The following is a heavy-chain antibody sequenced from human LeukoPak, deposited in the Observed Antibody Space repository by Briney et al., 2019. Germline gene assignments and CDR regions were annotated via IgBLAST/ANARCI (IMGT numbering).Heavy chain of an antibody. CDR2: ISPSSGTV. J-gene: IGHJ4*02. CDR1: GFTFSGYS. V-gene: IGHV3-48*02. D-gene: IGHD6-13*01. CDR3: ARAAYSSSPDY. Sequence: GGSLRLSCAASGFTFSGYSMNWVRQAPGKGLEWVSYISPSSGTVYYADSVEGRFTISRDNARSSLYLHMNSLRDEDTAVYYCARAAYSSSPDYWGQGTLVTVSS.